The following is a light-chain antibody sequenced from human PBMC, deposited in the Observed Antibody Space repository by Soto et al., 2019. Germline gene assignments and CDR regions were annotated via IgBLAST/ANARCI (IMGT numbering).Light chain of an antibody. V-gene: IGKV1-27*01. CDR3: QKYNNVPLT. CDR1: QGISNY. CDR2: AAS. Sequence: DIQMTQSPSSLSASVGDRVTITCRASQGISNYLAWYQQKPGKVPKLLNYAASTWQSGVPSRFSGSASGSDFPLPISSLQTEDLAPYYWQKYNNVPLTFGGGTKVEIK. J-gene: IGKJ4*01.